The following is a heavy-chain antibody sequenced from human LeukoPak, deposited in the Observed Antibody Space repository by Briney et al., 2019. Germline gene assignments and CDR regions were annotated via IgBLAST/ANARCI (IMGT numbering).Heavy chain of an antibody. Sequence: PGGSLRLSCAASGFTFSSYSMNWVRKAPGKGREGVSYIRSGGSITRYADYVKGRFTISRDNAKNSLYLQMNSLRAEDTAVYYCARVIWSGYYQIDYWGQGTLVTVSS. CDR1: GFTFSSYS. J-gene: IGHJ4*02. V-gene: IGHV3-48*01. CDR3: ARVIWSGYYQIDY. CDR2: IRSGGSIT. D-gene: IGHD3-3*01.